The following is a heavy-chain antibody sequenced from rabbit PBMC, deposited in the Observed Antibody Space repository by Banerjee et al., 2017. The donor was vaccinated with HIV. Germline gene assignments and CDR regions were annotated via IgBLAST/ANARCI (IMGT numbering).Heavy chain of an antibody. Sequence: QEQLVESGGGLVQPEGSLTLTCKASGFDFSSDAMCWVRQAPGKRPEWIACIYNGDGSTYYASWVNGRFTISKTSSTTVTLQMTSLTAADTATYFCARDAGTGGGTGVYPTRLDLWGQGTLV. J-gene: IGHJ3*01. CDR1: GFDFSSDA. V-gene: IGHV1S47*01. CDR2: IYNGDGST. CDR3: ARDAGTGGGTGVYPTRLDL. D-gene: IGHD4-2*01.